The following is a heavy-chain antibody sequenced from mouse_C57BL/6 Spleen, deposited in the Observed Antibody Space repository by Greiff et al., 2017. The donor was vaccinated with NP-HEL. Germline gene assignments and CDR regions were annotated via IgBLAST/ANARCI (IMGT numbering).Heavy chain of an antibody. Sequence: VQLKESGAELVKPGASVKLSCKASGFNITDYYMHWVKQRTEQGLEWIGRIDPEDGETKYAPKFQGKATMTADTSSNTAYLQLSSLTSEDTDVYYCAKPGEGDYWGQGTTLTVSS. J-gene: IGHJ2*01. CDR1: GFNITDYY. D-gene: IGHD2-13*01. CDR2: IDPEDGET. V-gene: IGHV14-2*01. CDR3: AKPGEGDY.